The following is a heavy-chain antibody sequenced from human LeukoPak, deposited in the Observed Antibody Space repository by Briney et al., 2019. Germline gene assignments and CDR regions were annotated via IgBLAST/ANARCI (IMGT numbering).Heavy chain of an antibody. Sequence: GESLKISCKGSGYSFNTYWIGWVRQMPGKGLEWMGIIYPGDSDTRYSPSFQGQVTISADKSISTAYLQWSSLQASDTAMYYCARQYDSSGYIDYWGQGTLVTVSS. V-gene: IGHV5-51*01. CDR3: ARQYDSSGYIDY. D-gene: IGHD3-22*01. CDR2: IYPGDSDT. CDR1: GYSFNTYW. J-gene: IGHJ4*02.